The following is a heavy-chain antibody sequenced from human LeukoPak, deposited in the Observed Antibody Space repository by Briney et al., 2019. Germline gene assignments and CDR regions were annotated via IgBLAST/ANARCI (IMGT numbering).Heavy chain of an antibody. Sequence: SQTLSLTCAISGDSVSSNSSAWNWIRQSPSRGLEWLGRTYYRSKWYNDYAISVKGRITINPDTSKNHFSLQLNSVTPEDTAIYYCARIGYSYGGPWGQGTLVTVSS. V-gene: IGHV6-1*01. CDR1: GDSVSSNSSA. CDR2: TYYRSKWYN. D-gene: IGHD5-18*01. J-gene: IGHJ5*02. CDR3: ARIGYSYGGP.